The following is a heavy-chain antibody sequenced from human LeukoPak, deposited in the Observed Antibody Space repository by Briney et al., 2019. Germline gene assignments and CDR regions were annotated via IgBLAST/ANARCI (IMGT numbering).Heavy chain of an antibody. CDR1: GFTFSSYA. V-gene: IGHV3-23*01. D-gene: IGHD1-7*01. Sequence: GGSLRLSCAASGFTFSSYAMRWVRQAPGKGLEWVPVISGIGGSTYYADSVKGRFTISRDNSKNTLYLQMNSLRAEDTAVYYCAKAFGGGYNWNYRSFSNNWFDPWGQGTLVTVSS. CDR2: ISGIGGST. CDR3: AKAFGGGYNWNYRSFSNNWFDP. J-gene: IGHJ5*02.